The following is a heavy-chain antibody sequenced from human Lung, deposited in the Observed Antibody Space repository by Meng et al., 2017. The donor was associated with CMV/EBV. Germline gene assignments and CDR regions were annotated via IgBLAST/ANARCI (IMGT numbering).Heavy chain of an antibody. V-gene: IGHV3-48*03. Sequence: GESLKISCAASGFTFSSYEMQWVRQAPGKGLEWVSYISDSGSHIYHADSVKGRFTISRDNAKNSLYLQMNSLRAEDTAAYHCARWACSSNGGYTGKDSFDYXGQGXLVTVSS. CDR3: ARWACSSNGGYTGKDSFDY. CDR2: ISDSGSHI. D-gene: IGHD2-2*02. J-gene: IGHJ4*02. CDR1: GFTFSSYE.